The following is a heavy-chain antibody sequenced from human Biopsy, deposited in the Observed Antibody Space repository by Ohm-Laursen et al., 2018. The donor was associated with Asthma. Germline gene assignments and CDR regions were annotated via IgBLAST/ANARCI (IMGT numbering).Heavy chain of an antibody. Sequence: SLRLSCTASGFTFSRHALHWVRQAPGKGLEWVAGIYYDGSRKYYTESVKGRFTISRDNSKNRLYLEMASLRAEDTAVYYCAREKVIESRGLQNWFDPWGQGTLVHVPS. V-gene: IGHV3-33*01. D-gene: IGHD3-16*02. CDR1: GFTFSRHA. CDR2: IYYDGSRK. CDR3: AREKVIESRGLQNWFDP. J-gene: IGHJ5*02.